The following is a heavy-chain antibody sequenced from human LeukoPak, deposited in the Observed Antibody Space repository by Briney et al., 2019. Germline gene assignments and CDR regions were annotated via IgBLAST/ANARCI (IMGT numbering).Heavy chain of an antibody. CDR3: ARDLGITGSIENFPFDY. Sequence: SQTLSLTCAISGDSVSSNSAAWNWIRQSPSRGLEWLGRTYYRSKWYNDYAVSVKSRITINPDTSKNQFSLQLNSVTPEDTAVYYCARDLGITGSIENFPFDYWGQGTLVTVSS. V-gene: IGHV6-1*01. J-gene: IGHJ4*02. CDR2: TYYRSKWYN. D-gene: IGHD1-20*01. CDR1: GDSVSSNSAA.